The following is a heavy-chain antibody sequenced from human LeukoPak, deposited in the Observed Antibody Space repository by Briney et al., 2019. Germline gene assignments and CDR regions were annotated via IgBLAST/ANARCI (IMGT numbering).Heavy chain of an antibody. Sequence: PSETLSLTCTVSGGSISSYYWSWIRQPPGKGLEWIGYIYYSGSTNYNPSLKSRVTISVDTSKNQFSLKLSSVTAADTAVYYCARWGRGAPIDYWGQGTLVTVSS. CDR3: ARWGRGAPIDY. CDR1: GGSISSYY. J-gene: IGHJ4*02. D-gene: IGHD3-10*01. CDR2: IYYSGST. V-gene: IGHV4-59*08.